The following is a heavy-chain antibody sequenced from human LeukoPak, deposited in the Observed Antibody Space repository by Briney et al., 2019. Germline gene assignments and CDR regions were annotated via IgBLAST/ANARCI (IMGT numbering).Heavy chain of an antibody. V-gene: IGHV3-11*01. CDR1: GFTFSSYA. CDR3: VSGGGSVAAWR. D-gene: IGHD2-15*01. J-gene: IGHJ4*02. CDR2: ISSSGSTI. Sequence: GGSLRLSCAASGFTFSSYAMSWIRQAPGKGLEWASYISSSGSTIYYADSVKGRFTISRDNAKNSLYLQMNSLRVEDTAVYYCVSGGGSVAAWRWGQGTLVTVSS.